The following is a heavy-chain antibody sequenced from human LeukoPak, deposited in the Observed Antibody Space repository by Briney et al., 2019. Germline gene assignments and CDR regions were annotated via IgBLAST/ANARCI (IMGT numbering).Heavy chain of an antibody. CDR1: GYTFTGYY. D-gene: IGHD3-3*01. J-gene: IGHJ4*02. Sequence: ASVKVSCKASGYTFTGYYMHWVRQAPGQGLEWMGWINPNSGGTNYAQKFQGRVTMTRDTSISTAYMELSRLRSDDTAVYYCARARVVRSSTSYYFDYWGQGTLVTVSS. CDR3: ARARVVRSSTSYYFDY. CDR2: INPNSGGT. V-gene: IGHV1-2*02.